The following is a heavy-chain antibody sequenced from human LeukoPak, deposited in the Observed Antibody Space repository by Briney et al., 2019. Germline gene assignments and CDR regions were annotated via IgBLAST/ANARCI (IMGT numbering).Heavy chain of an antibody. Sequence: PGGSLRLSCATSGFTFNSFGMHWARQAPGKGLEWVAFISYDGSNKDYAGSVKGRFTISRDNSKNTLFLQMNSLRVEDTAVYYCARDPSRVVGANNWFDPWGQGTLVTVSS. J-gene: IGHJ5*02. CDR2: ISYDGSNK. CDR1: GFTFNSFG. V-gene: IGHV3-30*03. D-gene: IGHD1-26*01. CDR3: ARDPSRVVGANNWFDP.